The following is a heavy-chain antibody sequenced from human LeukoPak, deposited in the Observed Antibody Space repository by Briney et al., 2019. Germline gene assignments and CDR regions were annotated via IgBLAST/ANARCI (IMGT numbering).Heavy chain of an antibody. CDR3: ARDTNWSGSSRVDYGMDV. J-gene: IGHJ6*02. D-gene: IGHD3-3*01. CDR1: GYTFTSFG. CDR2: SSAYNGNT. V-gene: IGHV1-18*01. Sequence: ASVKVSCKASGYTFTSFGISWVRQAPGQGLEWMGWSSAYNGNTNYAQKFQGRVTMTTDTSTSTAYMEVRSLRSDDTAVYYCARDTNWSGSSRVDYGMDVWGQGTTVTVSS.